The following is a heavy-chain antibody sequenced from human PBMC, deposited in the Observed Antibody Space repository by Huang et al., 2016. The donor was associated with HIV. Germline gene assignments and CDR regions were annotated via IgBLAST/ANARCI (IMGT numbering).Heavy chain of an antibody. CDR3: ARDLGTTVVPDGMDV. V-gene: IGHV1-18*04. CDR2: IDPSYGYT. D-gene: IGHD4-17*01. CDR1: GYTFISYG. J-gene: IGHJ6*02. Sequence: QVQLVQSGAEVKKPGASVKVSCRASGYTFISYGLTWVRQDTGQGLEWMGVIDPSYGYTNYAQQFQGRVTMTTDTSTNTVYMEVRSLRSDDTAVYYCARDLGTTVVPDGMDVWGQGTTVTVSS.